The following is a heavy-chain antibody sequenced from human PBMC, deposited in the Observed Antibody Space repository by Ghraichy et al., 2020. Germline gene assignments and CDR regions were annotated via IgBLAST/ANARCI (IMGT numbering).Heavy chain of an antibody. CDR1: GDSVSSNSVT. CDR2: TYYRSKWFD. Sequence: SQTLSLTCAISGDSVSSNSVTWNWIRQSPSRGLEWLGRTYYRSKWFDDYAVSVKSRITINPDTSKNQFSLQLNSVTPEDTAVYYCTRATRVAGSSDFDYWGQGTLVTVSS. J-gene: IGHJ4*02. V-gene: IGHV6-1*01. D-gene: IGHD6-19*01. CDR3: TRATRVAGSSDFDY.